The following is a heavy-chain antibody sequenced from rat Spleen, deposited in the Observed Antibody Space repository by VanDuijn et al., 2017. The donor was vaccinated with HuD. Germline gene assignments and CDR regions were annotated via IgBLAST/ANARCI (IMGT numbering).Heavy chain of an antibody. CDR2: ISYDGSST. D-gene: IGHD1-1*01. Sequence: EVQLVESGGGLVQPGRSLKLSCAASGFTFSNYGMAWVRQAPTKGLEWAATISYDGSSTYYRDSVKGRFTISRDNAKSTLYLQMDSLRSEDTATYYCARHRLLHLDYWGQGVMVTVSS. J-gene: IGHJ2*01. CDR1: GFTFSNYG. CDR3: ARHRLLHLDY. V-gene: IGHV5-29*01.